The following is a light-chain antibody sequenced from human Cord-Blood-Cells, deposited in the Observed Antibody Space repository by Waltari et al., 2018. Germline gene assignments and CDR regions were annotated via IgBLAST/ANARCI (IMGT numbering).Light chain of an antibody. CDR3: QQYGSS. Sequence: DIVLTPSPGTLSLSPGERATLSCRASQSVSSSYLAWYQQKPGQAPRLLIYGASSRATGIPDRFSGSGSGTDFTLTISRLEPEDFAVYYCQQYGSSFGGGTKVEIK. J-gene: IGKJ4*01. CDR2: GAS. V-gene: IGKV3-20*01. CDR1: QSVSSSY.